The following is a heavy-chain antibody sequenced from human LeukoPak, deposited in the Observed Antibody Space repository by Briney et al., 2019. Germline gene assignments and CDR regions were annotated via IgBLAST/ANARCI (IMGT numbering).Heavy chain of an antibody. CDR2: ISGSGGST. Sequence: GGSLRLSCAASGFTFSSYAMSWVRQAPGKGLEWVSVISGSGGSTYYADSVKGRFTISRDNSKNTLYLQMNSLRAEDTAVYYCAKDYGDSPGYFDYWGQGTLVTVSS. J-gene: IGHJ4*02. V-gene: IGHV3-23*01. D-gene: IGHD4-17*01. CDR3: AKDYGDSPGYFDY. CDR1: GFTFSSYA.